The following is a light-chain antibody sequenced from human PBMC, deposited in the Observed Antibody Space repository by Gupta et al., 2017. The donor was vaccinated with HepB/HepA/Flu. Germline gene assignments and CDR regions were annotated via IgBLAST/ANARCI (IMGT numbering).Light chain of an antibody. V-gene: IGKV3-20*01. CDR2: GAS. CDR1: QSVSSSY. CDR3: QQDGSSPLT. J-gene: IGKJ3*01. Sequence: EIVLTPSPGTLSLSPGERDPLSCRASQSVSSSYLAWYQQKPGQAPRLLIYGASSRANGIPDRFSGSGSGTEFTLTISRLEPEDFAVYHCQQDGSSPLTFGPGTKVDIK.